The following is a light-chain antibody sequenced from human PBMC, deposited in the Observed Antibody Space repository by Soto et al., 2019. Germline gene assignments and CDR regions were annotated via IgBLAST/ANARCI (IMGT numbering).Light chain of an antibody. CDR2: GAS. CDR1: QSVSSN. J-gene: IGKJ5*01. Sequence: IGMTQSAATLSLSPGERATLSCMASQSVSSNLAWYQQKPGQAPRLLIYGASTRATGIPARFSGSGSGTDFTLTISSLEPEDFALYYCQQRSNWPITFGQGTRLEI. CDR3: QQRSNWPIT. V-gene: IGKV3-15*01.